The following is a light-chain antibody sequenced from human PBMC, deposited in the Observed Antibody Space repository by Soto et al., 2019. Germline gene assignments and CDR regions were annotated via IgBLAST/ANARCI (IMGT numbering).Light chain of an antibody. V-gene: IGKV1-33*01. CDR1: QNITNN. J-gene: IGKJ5*01. CDR2: HAS. Sequence: DIQMTQSPSSLSASVGGTFNITCQASQNITNNLSWYQQKPGKAPNLLIYHASKLAKGVTSRFSGSGSGTDFSFIITSLQREDLATYYCQQYYGLPPLTFGQGTRLEIK. CDR3: QQYYGLPPLT.